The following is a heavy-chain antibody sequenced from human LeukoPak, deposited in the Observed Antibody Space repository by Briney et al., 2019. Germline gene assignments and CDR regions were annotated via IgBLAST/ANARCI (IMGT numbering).Heavy chain of an antibody. Sequence: GESLQISCKGSGYSFTSYWIGWVRQVPGKGLEWMGIIYPSDSDTRYSPSFQGQVTISADKSISTAYLQWSSLKASDTAMYYCARQRAQWELPYYFDYWGQGTLVTVSS. D-gene: IGHD1-26*01. CDR1: GYSFTSYW. CDR3: ARQRAQWELPYYFDY. J-gene: IGHJ4*02. CDR2: IYPSDSDT. V-gene: IGHV5-51*01.